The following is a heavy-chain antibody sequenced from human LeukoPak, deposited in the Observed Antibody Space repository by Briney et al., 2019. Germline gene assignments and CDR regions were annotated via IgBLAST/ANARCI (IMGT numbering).Heavy chain of an antibody. CDR2: IYYSGNT. J-gene: IGHJ5*02. CDR1: GGSITNDNYY. V-gene: IGHV4-31*03. D-gene: IGHD2-15*01. CDR3: ARDVGFCSGGSCYPYNWFDP. Sequence: PSETLSLTCTVSGGSITNDNYYWSWIRQHPGKGLEWIGYIYYSGNTYYNPSLKSRVTMLVDTSKNQFSLKLSSVTAADTAVYYCARDVGFCSGGSCYPYNWFDPWGQGTLVSVSS.